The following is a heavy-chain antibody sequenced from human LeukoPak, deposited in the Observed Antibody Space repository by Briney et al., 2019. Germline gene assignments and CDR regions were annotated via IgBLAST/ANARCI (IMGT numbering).Heavy chain of an antibody. J-gene: IGHJ3*02. V-gene: IGHV1-18*01. D-gene: IGHD5-24*01. CDR1: GYTFTNYG. CDR3: ARGSGRDGYSYAFDI. Sequence: ASVKVSCKASGYTFTNYGVNWVRQAPGQGLEYMGWISGYDGNTNYAQKVQGRVTMTADISTSTAYMELRSLRSGDTAVYYCARGSGRDGYSYAFDIWGQGTMVTVSS. CDR2: ISGYDGNT.